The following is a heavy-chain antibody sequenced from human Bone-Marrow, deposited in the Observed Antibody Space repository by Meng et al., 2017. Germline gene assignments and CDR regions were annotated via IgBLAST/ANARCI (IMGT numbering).Heavy chain of an antibody. V-gene: IGHV3-15*01. Sequence: GGLVRPGGSLIRSCVASGLSFTDAWMSWVRQAPGKGLEWVGRIKRNSDGGTIDYAAPVKGRFTISRDDSKNTLYLQMDSLITEDTAVYFCATGAAAADHWGQGTLVTVSS. D-gene: IGHD6-13*01. CDR2: IKRNSDGGTI. CDR1: GLSFTDAW. CDR3: ATGAAAADH. J-gene: IGHJ4*02.